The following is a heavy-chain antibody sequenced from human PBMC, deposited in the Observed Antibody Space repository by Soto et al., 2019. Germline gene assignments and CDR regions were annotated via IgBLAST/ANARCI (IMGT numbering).Heavy chain of an antibody. Sequence: QVKLVQSGAEVKKPGASVRVSCQTSAYTFTNYAVSWVRQAPGQGLEWMGWISGDNGNTINAQKLQGRVTMTTDTSTRKAYMELRSLRSDDTAVYYCATGLLGYCSGGSCYSDSWGQGTLVTVSS. D-gene: IGHD2-15*01. CDR2: ISGDNGNT. CDR1: AYTFTNYA. CDR3: ATGLLGYCSGGSCYSDS. J-gene: IGHJ4*02. V-gene: IGHV1-18*01.